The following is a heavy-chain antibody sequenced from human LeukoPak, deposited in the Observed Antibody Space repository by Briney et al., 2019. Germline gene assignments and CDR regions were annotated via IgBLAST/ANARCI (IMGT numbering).Heavy chain of an antibody. CDR1: GFTFSDYY. D-gene: IGHD6-19*01. V-gene: IGHV3-30*02. Sequence: GGSLRLSCAASGFTFSDYYMSWIRQAPGKGLEWVAFIRYDGSNKYYADSVKGRFTISRDNSKNTLYLQMNSLRAEDTAVYYCAKDAISNSSGWYDITEYFQHWGQGTLVTVSS. CDR2: IRYDGSNK. J-gene: IGHJ1*01. CDR3: AKDAISNSSGWYDITEYFQH.